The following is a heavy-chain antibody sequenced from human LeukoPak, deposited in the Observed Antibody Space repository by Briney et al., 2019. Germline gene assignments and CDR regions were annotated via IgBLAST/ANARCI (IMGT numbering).Heavy chain of an antibody. V-gene: IGHV5-51*01. CDR1: GYSFTSYW. D-gene: IGHD3-3*01. Sequence: GESLKISCKGSGYSFTSYWIGWVRQMPRKGLEWMGIIYPGDSDTRYSPSFQGQVTISADKSISTAYLQWSSLKASDTAMYYCARQDCSSTSCDFWSGYYVYNWFDPWGQGTLVTVSS. CDR3: ARQDCSSTSCDFWSGYYVYNWFDP. CDR2: IYPGDSDT. J-gene: IGHJ5*02.